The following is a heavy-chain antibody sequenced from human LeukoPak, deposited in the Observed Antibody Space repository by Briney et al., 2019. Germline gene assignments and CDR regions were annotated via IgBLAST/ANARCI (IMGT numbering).Heavy chain of an antibody. J-gene: IGHJ4*02. CDR1: GGSFSDYY. CDR2: INHSGST. D-gene: IGHD2-21*02. V-gene: IGHV4-34*01. Sequence: SETLSLTCAVYGGSFSDYYWTWIRQPPGKGLEWIGEINHSGSTNHNPSLKSRVTISVDTSKNQLSLKLRSVTAADTAVYYCARRYSGGGCYNYWGQGTLITVSS. CDR3: ARRYSGGGCYNY.